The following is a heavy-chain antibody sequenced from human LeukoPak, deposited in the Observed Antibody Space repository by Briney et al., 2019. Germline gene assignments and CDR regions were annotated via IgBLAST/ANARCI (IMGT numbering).Heavy chain of an antibody. CDR3: ARDRGLGYGDYVDY. CDR1: GYTFTGYY. Sequence: ASVRVSCRASGYTFTGYYMHWVRHAPGQGLEWMGQINPNSGGTNYAQKFQGRVTMTRDTSISTAYMELSRLRSGDTAVYYCARDRGLGYGDYVDYWGQGTLVTVSS. CDR2: INPNSGGT. D-gene: IGHD4-17*01. J-gene: IGHJ4*02. V-gene: IGHV1-2*06.